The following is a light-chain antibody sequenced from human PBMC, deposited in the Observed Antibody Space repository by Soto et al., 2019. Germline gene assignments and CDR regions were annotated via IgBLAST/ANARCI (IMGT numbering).Light chain of an antibody. Sequence: DIQMTQSPSSLSASVGDRVIITCRASQGIGDYLAGSQQNPGKAPNRLIYAASSLQSGVPSRFSGSGSGTDFTLTISSRQPDDFASYYCLQHNTYPWTFGQGTKVEVK. CDR2: AAS. V-gene: IGKV1-17*01. CDR1: QGIGDY. CDR3: LQHNTYPWT. J-gene: IGKJ1*01.